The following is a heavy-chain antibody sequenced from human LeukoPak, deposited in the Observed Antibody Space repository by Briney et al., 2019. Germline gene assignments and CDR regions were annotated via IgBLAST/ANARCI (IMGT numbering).Heavy chain of an antibody. D-gene: IGHD6-19*01. Sequence: GGSLRLSCAVSGFTVSDNHVTWVRQAPGKGLECVSVIYNGGTTYYADSVKGRFTISRDNSKNTLYLQMNSLRAEDTAVYYCAKGNRVVAGTNYYYYGMDVWGQGTTVTVSS. J-gene: IGHJ6*02. CDR2: IYNGGTT. CDR3: AKGNRVVAGTNYYYYGMDV. CDR1: GFTVSDNH. V-gene: IGHV3-53*01.